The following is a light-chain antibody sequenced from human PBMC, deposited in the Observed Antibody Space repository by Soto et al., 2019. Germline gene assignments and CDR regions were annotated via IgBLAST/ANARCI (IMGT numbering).Light chain of an antibody. CDR2: EVS. CDR1: SRDVGGYNY. Sequence: QSALTQPASVSGSPGQSITISGTGTSRDVGGYNYVSWYQQHPGKAPKLMIYEVSNRPSGVSNRFSGSKSGNTASLTISGLQAEDEADYYCTSYTSSRTYVFGARTK. V-gene: IGLV2-14*01. J-gene: IGLJ1*01. CDR3: TSYTSSRTYV.